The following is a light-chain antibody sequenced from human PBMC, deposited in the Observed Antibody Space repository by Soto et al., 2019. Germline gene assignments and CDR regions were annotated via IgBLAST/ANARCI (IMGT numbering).Light chain of an antibody. CDR1: SSNIGSNY. Sequence: QLVLTQPPSASGTPGQRVTISCSGSSSNIGSNYVYWYQQLPGTAPKLLIYRNNQRPSGVPDRFSGSRSGTSASLAISGLRSEDEADYYCAAWDDSLRGPVFGGGTKVTVL. V-gene: IGLV1-47*01. CDR2: RNN. J-gene: IGLJ2*01. CDR3: AAWDDSLRGPV.